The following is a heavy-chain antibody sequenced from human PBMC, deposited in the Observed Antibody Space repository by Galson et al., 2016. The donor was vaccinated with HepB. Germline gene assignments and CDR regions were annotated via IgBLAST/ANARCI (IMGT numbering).Heavy chain of an antibody. CDR3: ARAVMLGRGMDV. Sequence: CAISGDSVYNNGAAWVWIRQSPSRGLEWLGRTFYRSTWENHYAGSVKNRITISPDTSRNQFSLHLDSVTPEDTAVYYCARAVMLGRGMDVWGQGTTVTVSS. CDR1: GDSVYNNGAA. V-gene: IGHV6-1*01. CDR2: TFYRSTWEN. D-gene: IGHD3-10*01. J-gene: IGHJ6*02.